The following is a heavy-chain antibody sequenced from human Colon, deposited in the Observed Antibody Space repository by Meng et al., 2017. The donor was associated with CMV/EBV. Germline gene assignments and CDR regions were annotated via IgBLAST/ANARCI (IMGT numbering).Heavy chain of an antibody. J-gene: IGHJ5*02. CDR2: IYYSGST. D-gene: IGHD6-13*01. CDR3: ARPLYSSSWYTRGWFDH. V-gene: IGHV4-39*07. CDR1: SISTSSSY. Sequence: SISTSSSYCGWIRQPPGKGLEWIGSIYYSGSTYYNPSLKSRVTISVDTSKNQFSLKLSSVTAADTAVYYCARPLYSSSWYTRGWFDHWGQG.